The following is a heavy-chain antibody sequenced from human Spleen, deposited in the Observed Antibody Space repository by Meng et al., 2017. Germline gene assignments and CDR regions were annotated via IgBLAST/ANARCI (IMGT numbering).Heavy chain of an antibody. CDR1: GGSITSTSSY. J-gene: IGHJ4*02. V-gene: IGHV4-39*07. D-gene: IGHD3-3*02. Sequence: QLHLQESGPGLVKPSETLSLTCTISGGSITSTSSYWGWVRQPPGKGLECIGSIYYRGSTNYNPSLKSRISMSVDMSKNQFSLKVNSVTAADTAIYYCVISSHNWGQGTLVTVSS. CDR2: IYYRGST. CDR3: VISSHN.